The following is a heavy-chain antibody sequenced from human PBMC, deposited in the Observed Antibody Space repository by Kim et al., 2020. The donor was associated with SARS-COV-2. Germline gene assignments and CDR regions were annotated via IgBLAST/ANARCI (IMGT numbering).Heavy chain of an antibody. CDR3: ATEPNGYSGYDYLDY. CDR2: ISWNSGNI. Sequence: GGSLRLSCAASGFTFGDYAMHWVRQAPGKGLEWVSGISWNSGNIVYADSVKGRFTISRDNAKNSLYLQMDSLRAEDTALYYCATEPNGYSGYDYLDYWGQGTLVTVSS. D-gene: IGHD5-12*01. J-gene: IGHJ4*02. V-gene: IGHV3-9*01. CDR1: GFTFGDYA.